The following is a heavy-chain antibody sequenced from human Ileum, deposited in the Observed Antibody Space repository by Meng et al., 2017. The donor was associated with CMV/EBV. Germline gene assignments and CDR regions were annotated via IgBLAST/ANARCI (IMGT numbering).Heavy chain of an antibody. V-gene: IGHV6-1*01. CDR3: ARVLLWFGGRQYYGMDV. Sequence: STNSAAWNWIRQSPSRGLEWLGRTYYRSRWYNDYAVSVKSRITINSDASKNQYSLQLDSVTPEDTAVYYCARVLLWFGGRQYYGMDVWGQGTTVTVSS. D-gene: IGHD3-10*01. CDR2: TYYRSRWYN. CDR1: STNSAA. J-gene: IGHJ6*02.